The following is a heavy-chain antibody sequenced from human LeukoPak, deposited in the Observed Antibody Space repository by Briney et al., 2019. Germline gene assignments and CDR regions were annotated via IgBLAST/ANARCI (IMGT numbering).Heavy chain of an antibody. D-gene: IGHD3-3*01. V-gene: IGHV5-51*01. CDR2: IYPGDSDT. CDR3: ARGSGAISWFDP. Sequence: GGSLKISCKGSGYSFTTYWIAWVRQMPGKGLEWMGIIYPGDSDTKYSPSFQGQITISADKSISTAYLQWSSLKASDTGIYYCARGSGAISWFDPWGQGTLVTVSS. J-gene: IGHJ5*02. CDR1: GYSFTTYW.